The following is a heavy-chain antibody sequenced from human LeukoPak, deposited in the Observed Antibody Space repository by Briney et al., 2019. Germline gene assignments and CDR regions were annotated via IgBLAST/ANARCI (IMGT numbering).Heavy chain of an antibody. CDR2: INPNSGGT. Sequence: ASVKVSCKASGYTFTGYYMHWVRQAPGQGLEWMGWINPNSGGTNYAQKFQGRVTMTRDTSISTAYMELSRLRSDDTAVYYCATPYCSGGSCYSGAFDIWGQGTMVTVSS. CDR1: GYTFTGYY. D-gene: IGHD2-15*01. J-gene: IGHJ3*02. V-gene: IGHV1-2*02. CDR3: ATPYCSGGSCYSGAFDI.